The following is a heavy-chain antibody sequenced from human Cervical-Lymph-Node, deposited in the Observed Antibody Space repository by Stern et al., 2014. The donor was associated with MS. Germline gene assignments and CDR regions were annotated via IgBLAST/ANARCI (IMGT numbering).Heavy chain of an antibody. V-gene: IGHV7-4-1*01. CDR1: GYTFISYA. Sequence: VQLVQSGSELKKPGASVRVSCKASGYTFISYALNWVRQAPGQGLEWMGWINTNTGNATYAQGFTGRVVFSLDTSVSTAYLQIASLKAEDTAVYYCASHYDFWSASVAASWFDPWGQGTLVTVSS. CDR2: INTNTGNA. CDR3: ASHYDFWSASVAASWFDP. J-gene: IGHJ5*02. D-gene: IGHD3-3*01.